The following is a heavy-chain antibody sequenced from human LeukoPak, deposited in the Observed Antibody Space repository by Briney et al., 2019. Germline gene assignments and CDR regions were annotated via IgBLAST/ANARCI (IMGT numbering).Heavy chain of an antibody. CDR2: IYHSGST. Sequence: PSQTLPLTCAVSGGSISSGGYSWSWIRQPPGKGLEWIGYIYHSGSTYYNPSLKSRVTISVDRSKNQFSLKLSSVTAADTAVYYCAREIPRSYFDYWGQGTLVTVSS. CDR3: AREIPRSYFDY. CDR1: GGSISSGGYS. J-gene: IGHJ4*02. V-gene: IGHV4-30-2*01.